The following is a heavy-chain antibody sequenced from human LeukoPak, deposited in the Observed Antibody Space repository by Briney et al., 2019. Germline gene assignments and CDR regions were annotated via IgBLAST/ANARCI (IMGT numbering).Heavy chain of an antibody. J-gene: IGHJ6*03. CDR2: ISGSGGST. Sequence: SGGSLRLSCAASGFTFSSYAMSWVRQAPGKGLEWVSAISGSGGSTYYADSVKGRFTISRDNSKNTLYLQMNSLRAEDTAVYYCARETSQKGAHYMDVWGKGTTVTISS. CDR1: GFTFSSYA. D-gene: IGHD3-16*01. V-gene: IGHV3-23*01. CDR3: ARETSQKGAHYMDV.